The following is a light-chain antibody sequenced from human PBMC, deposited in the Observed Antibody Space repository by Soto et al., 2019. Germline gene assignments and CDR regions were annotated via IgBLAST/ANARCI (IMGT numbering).Light chain of an antibody. Sequence: EIVLTQSPATLSLSPGERATLSCRASQSVSSYLAWYQQKPGQAPRLLIYDASNRATGIPARFSGSGSGTDVTLTISSLEPEEFAVYDCQQRSNWPLTFGGGTKVEIK. CDR3: QQRSNWPLT. CDR2: DAS. J-gene: IGKJ4*01. CDR1: QSVSSY. V-gene: IGKV3-11*01.